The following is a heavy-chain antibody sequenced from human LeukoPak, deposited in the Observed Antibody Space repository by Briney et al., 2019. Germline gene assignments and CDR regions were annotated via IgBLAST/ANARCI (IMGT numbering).Heavy chain of an antibody. CDR2: ISPSSAYI. CDR1: RFTFRSYS. V-gene: IGHV3-21*01. D-gene: IGHD1-26*01. J-gene: IGHJ4*02. CDR3: ARDSGGPGSFTL. Sequence: GGSLRLSCAASRFTFRSYSMNWVRQTPGKGLEWVSSISPSSAYIYYADSVKGRFTISGDDANNSLYLQMNSLRDEDTAMYYCARDSGGPGSFTLWGQGTLVTVSS.